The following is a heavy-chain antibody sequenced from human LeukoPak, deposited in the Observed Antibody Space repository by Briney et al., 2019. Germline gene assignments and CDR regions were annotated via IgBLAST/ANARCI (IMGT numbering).Heavy chain of an antibody. J-gene: IGHJ4*02. D-gene: IGHD5-12*01. CDR1: GGSISSSSYY. CDR3: ASHQWITGGFDY. Sequence: PSETLSLTCTVSGGSISSSSYYWGWIRQPPGKGLEWIGSIYYSGSTYYNPSLKSRVTISVDTSKNQFSLKLSSVTAADTAVYYCASHQWITGGFDYWGQGTLVTVSS. V-gene: IGHV4-39*01. CDR2: IYYSGST.